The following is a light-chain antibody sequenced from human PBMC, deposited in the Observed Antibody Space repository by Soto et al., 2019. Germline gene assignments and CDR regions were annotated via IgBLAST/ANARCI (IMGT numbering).Light chain of an antibody. CDR1: GNDIGAYDY. CDR2: GVR. CDR3: SSFTTSRLYV. Sequence: QSVMTQPTSVSGSPGQSIAIPITGNGNDIGAYDYVSWYQQHPGKAPRLLIQGVRNRPPGISSRFSGFKSGLTASLTISGLQAEDEADYYCSSFTTSRLYVFGPGTKVTVL. J-gene: IGLJ1*01. V-gene: IGLV2-14*01.